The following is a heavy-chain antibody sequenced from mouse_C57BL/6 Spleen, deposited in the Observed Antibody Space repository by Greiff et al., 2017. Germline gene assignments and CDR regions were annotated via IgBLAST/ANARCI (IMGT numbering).Heavy chain of an antibody. CDR3: ARRGGLLYAMDY. Sequence: VQLQQSGPELVKPGASVKISCKASGYTFTDYYMNWVKQSHGKSLEWIGDINPNNGGTSYNQKFKGKATLTVDKSSSTAYMELRSLTSEDSAVYYCARRGGLLYAMDYWGQGTSVTVSS. D-gene: IGHD2-10*01. CDR1: GYTFTDYY. J-gene: IGHJ4*01. CDR2: INPNNGGT. V-gene: IGHV1-26*01.